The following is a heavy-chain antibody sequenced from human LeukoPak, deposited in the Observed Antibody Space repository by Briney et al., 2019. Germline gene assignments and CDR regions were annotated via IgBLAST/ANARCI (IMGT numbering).Heavy chain of an antibody. CDR3: AGQIYSYGISPYYYYGMDV. V-gene: IGHV4-34*01. J-gene: IGHJ6*02. D-gene: IGHD5-18*01. CDR1: GVSFSGYY. Sequence: SETLSLTCAVYGVSFSGYYWSWIRQPPGKGLEWIGEINHSGSTNYNPSLKSRVTISVDTSKNQFSLKLSSVTAADTAVYYCAGQIYSYGISPYYYYGMDVWGQGTTVTVSS. CDR2: INHSGST.